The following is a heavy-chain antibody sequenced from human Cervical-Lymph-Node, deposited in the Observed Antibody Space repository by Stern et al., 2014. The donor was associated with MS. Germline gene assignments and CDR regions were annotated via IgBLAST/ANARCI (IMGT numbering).Heavy chain of an antibody. J-gene: IGHJ5*01. CDR1: GASISSASFY. V-gene: IGHV4-39*01. Sequence: VQLVESGPGLVKPSETLSLTCTVSGASISSASFYWGWIRQPPGKGLEGIGSIYYSDTYYGPSPKRRLAMSLDMSRKKFSPRLTSVTAADTAVYFCARLVQGAWFDSWGQGILVTVSS. CDR2: IYYSDT. CDR3: ARLVQGAWFDS.